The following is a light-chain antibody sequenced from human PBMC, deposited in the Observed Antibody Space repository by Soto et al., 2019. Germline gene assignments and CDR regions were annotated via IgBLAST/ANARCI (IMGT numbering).Light chain of an antibody. V-gene: IGLV2-8*01. CDR2: EVS. CDR3: SSYAGLRV. Sequence: QSALTQPPSASGSPGQSVTISCTGTSSDVGGYNYVSWYQQHPGKAPKLMIYEVSKRPSGVPDRFSGSKSGNTASLTVSGLQAENEADYSCSSYAGLRVFGTGTKVTVL. J-gene: IGLJ1*01. CDR1: SSDVGGYNY.